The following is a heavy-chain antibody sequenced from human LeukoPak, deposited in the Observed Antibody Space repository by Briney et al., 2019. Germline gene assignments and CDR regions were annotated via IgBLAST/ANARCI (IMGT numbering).Heavy chain of an antibody. CDR3: ARRYSSSWYGPYYFDY. Sequence: SETLSLTCAVYGGSFSGYYWSWIRQPPGQGLEWSGDINHSGSTNYNPSLKSRVTISVDTSKNQFSLKLSSVTAADTAVYYCARRYSSSWYGPYYFDYWGQGTLVTVSS. CDR1: GGSFSGYY. CDR2: INHSGST. V-gene: IGHV4-34*01. J-gene: IGHJ4*02. D-gene: IGHD6-13*01.